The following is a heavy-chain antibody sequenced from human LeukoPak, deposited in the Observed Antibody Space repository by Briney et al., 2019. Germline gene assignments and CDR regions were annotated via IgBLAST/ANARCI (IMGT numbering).Heavy chain of an antibody. CDR3: AKVNSGAALSNWYFDL. D-gene: IGHD2-15*01. V-gene: IGHV3-33*03. CDR2: IWSDGSNK. CDR1: GFTFSSYG. J-gene: IGHJ2*01. Sequence: GRSLRLSCAASGFTFSSYGMHWVRQAPGKGLEWVAVIWSDGSNKYYADSVKGRFTISRDKSKSNVYLQMNSLRDEDTAVYYCAKVNSGAALSNWYFDLWGRGTQVTVSS.